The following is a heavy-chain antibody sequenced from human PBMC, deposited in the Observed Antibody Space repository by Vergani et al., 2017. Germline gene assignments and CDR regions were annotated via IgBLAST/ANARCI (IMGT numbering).Heavy chain of an antibody. Sequence: QLLESGGGLIQPGGSLRLSCAASGFTFNSYAMTWVRQAPGKGLEWVSGTNNNGGSTYYADSVKGRFTISRDNSKNTLYLQMTDLGAEDTATYYCAKVCGSTSCPYGGGAFDVWGHGTMVTVSS. D-gene: IGHD2-2*01. J-gene: IGHJ3*01. CDR2: TNNNGGST. CDR3: AKVCGSTSCPYGGGAFDV. CDR1: GFTFNSYA. V-gene: IGHV3-23*01.